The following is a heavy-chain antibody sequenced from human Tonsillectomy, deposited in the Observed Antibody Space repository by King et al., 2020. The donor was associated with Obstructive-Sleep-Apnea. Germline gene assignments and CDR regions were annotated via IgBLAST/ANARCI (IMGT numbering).Heavy chain of an antibody. D-gene: IGHD6-25*01. J-gene: IGHJ4*02. CDR3: ARGAAGTFDY. CDR2: LIPLLGVA. CDR1: GDASSSYA. Sequence: QLVQSGAEVKKPGSSGKVSCKASGDASSSYAISWVRQAPGQGLEWVGGLIPLLGVAHYAQKFQGRVTITADKSTTTAYMDLSSLRSEDTAMYYCARGAAGTFDYWGQGTLVTVSS. V-gene: IGHV1-69*10.